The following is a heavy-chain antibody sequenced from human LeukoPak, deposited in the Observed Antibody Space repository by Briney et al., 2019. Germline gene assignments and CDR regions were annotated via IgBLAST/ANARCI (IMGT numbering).Heavy chain of an antibody. CDR1: GYTFTGYY. J-gene: IGHJ4*02. Sequence: ASVTVSCKASGYTFTGYYMHWVRQAPGQGLEWMGWINPNSGGTNYAQKFQGRVTMTRDTSISTAYMELSRLRSDDTAVYYCARSGDYYYGSGSYYTYWGQGTLVTVSS. CDR2: INPNSGGT. CDR3: ARSGDYYYGSGSYYTY. D-gene: IGHD3-10*01. V-gene: IGHV1-2*02.